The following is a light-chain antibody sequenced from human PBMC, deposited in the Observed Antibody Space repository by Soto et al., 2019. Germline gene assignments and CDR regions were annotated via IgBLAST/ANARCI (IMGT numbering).Light chain of an antibody. J-gene: IGLJ3*02. CDR2: EVS. CDR3: CSYTSSTTWV. V-gene: IGLV2-14*01. Sequence: QSALTQPASVSGSPGQSITISCTGTSSDVGGYNYVSWYQQHPGKAPKLIIYEVSNRPSGVSSRFSGSKSGNTASLTISGLQAEDEADYYCCSYTSSTTWVFGGGTK. CDR1: SSDVGGYNY.